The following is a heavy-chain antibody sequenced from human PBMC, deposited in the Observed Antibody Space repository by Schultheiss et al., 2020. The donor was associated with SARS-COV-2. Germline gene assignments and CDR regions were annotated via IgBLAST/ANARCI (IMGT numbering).Heavy chain of an antibody. D-gene: IGHD2-15*01. Sequence: SQTLSLTCTVSGGSISSGDYYWSWIRQHPGKGLEWIGYIYYSGSTNYNPSLKSRVTISVDTSTSTVYMELSSLKASDTAMYYCARHLLGYCSGGSCYFASKYYYYGMDVWGQGTTVTVSS. CDR3: ARHLLGYCSGGSCYFASKYYYYGMDV. CDR1: GGSISSGDYY. J-gene: IGHJ6*02. V-gene: IGHV4-31*03. CDR2: IYYSGST.